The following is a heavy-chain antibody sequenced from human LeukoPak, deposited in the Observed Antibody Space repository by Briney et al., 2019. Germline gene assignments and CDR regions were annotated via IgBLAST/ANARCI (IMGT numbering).Heavy chain of an antibody. CDR3: APGLDYGDDDNWFDP. V-gene: IGHV1/OR15-3*02. D-gene: IGHD4-17*01. J-gene: IGHJ5*02. CDR1: GYTFTSYY. CDR2: INAGNGNT. Sequence: ASVKVSCKASGYTFTSYYMHWVRQAPGQRLEWMGWINAGNGNTKYSQKFQGRVTITRDTSASTAYMELSSLRSEDTAVYYCAPGLDYGDDDNWFDPWGQGTLVTVSS.